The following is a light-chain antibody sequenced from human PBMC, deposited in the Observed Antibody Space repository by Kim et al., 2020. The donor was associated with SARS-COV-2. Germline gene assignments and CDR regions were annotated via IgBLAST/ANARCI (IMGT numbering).Light chain of an antibody. CDR2: DVT. CDR1: SNDIVLSNY. CDR3: ASYTSSNSLV. V-gene: IGLV2-14*03. Sequence: GQSITISCTGTSNDIVLSNYVSWYQLHPGTAPKLLIYDVTKRPSGVSDRFAGSKSGNAASLSISGLQTEDESEYFCASYTSSNSLVFGGGTQLTVL. J-gene: IGLJ3*02.